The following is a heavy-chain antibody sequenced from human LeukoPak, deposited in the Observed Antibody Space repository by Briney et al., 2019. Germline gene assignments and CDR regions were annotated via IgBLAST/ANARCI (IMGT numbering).Heavy chain of an antibody. CDR1: GGSISGSSYY. CDR3: ARRGYYYDSSGYYS. CDR2: IYYSGST. D-gene: IGHD3-22*01. V-gene: IGHV4-39*01. Sequence: SETLSLTCTVSGGSISGSSYYWGWIRQPPGKGLEWIGSIYYSGSTYYNPSLKSRVTISVDTSKNQFSLKLSSVTAADTAVYYCARRGYYYDSSGYYSWGQGTLVTVSS. J-gene: IGHJ4*02.